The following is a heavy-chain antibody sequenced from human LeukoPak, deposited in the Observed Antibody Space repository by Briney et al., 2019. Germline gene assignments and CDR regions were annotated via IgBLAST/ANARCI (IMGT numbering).Heavy chain of an antibody. CDR1: GFTFSSYA. V-gene: IGHV3-30-3*01. J-gene: IGHJ4*02. D-gene: IGHD3-10*01. CDR3: AKDIFTMVRGVVDY. CDR2: ISYDGSNK. Sequence: PGGSLRLSCAASGFTFSSYAMHWVRQAPGKGLEWVAVISYDGSNKYYADSVKGRFTISRDNAKNSLYLQMNSLRAEDTALYYCAKDIFTMVRGVVDYWGQGTLVTVSS.